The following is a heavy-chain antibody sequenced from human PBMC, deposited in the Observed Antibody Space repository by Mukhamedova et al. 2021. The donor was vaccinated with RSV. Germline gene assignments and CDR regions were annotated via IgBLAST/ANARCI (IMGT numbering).Heavy chain of an antibody. CDR3: ARGDILNGYYTDY. Sequence: WVRQAPGQGLEWMGWINPNSGGTNYAQKFQGRVTMTRDTSISTAYMELSRLRSDDTAVYYCARGDILNGYYTDYWGQGTLVTVSS. V-gene: IGHV1-2*02. CDR2: INPNSGGT. J-gene: IGHJ4*02. D-gene: IGHD3-9*01.